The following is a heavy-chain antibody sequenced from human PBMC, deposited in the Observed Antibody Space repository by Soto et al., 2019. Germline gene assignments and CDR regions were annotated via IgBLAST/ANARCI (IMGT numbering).Heavy chain of an antibody. CDR3: ARGQDFWSGCPFDY. CDR2: INHSGRT. J-gene: IGHJ4*02. D-gene: IGHD3-3*01. Sequence: QVQLQQWGAGLLKPSETLSLTCAVYGGSFSGYYWSWIRQPPGKGLEWIGEINHSGRTKYNPSLKSRVTISVDTSKNQFSLKLSSVTAADAAVYYCARGQDFWSGCPFDYWGQGALVTVSS. V-gene: IGHV4-34*01. CDR1: GGSFSGYY.